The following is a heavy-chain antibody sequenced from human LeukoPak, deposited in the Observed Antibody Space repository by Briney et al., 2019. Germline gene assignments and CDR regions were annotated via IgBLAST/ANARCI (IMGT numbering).Heavy chain of an antibody. D-gene: IGHD3-10*01. J-gene: IGHJ4*02. Sequence: GGSLGLSCAASGFTFRNYVIHWVRQAPGKGLEWVAVTSSDLNVKLYADSVKGRFTISRDNSRSTLYLQMNSLRPEDTAIYYCAREGYYGSGSPPSLYFDYWGQGTLVTVSS. CDR3: AREGYYGSGSPPSLYFDY. CDR2: TSSDLNVK. CDR1: GFTFRNYV. V-gene: IGHV3-30-3*01.